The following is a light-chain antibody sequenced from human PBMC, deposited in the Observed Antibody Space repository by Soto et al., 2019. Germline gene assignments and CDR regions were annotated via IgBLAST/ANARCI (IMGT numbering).Light chain of an antibody. CDR3: QSYDSSLTLYV. J-gene: IGLJ1*01. Sequence: QSVLTQPPSTSGTPGQRVTISCSGSSSNIGSHSVNWYQQLPGTAPRLFIYGNNNRPSGVPDRFSGSKSGTSASLAITGLQAEDEADYYCQSYDSSLTLYVFGTGTKLTVL. V-gene: IGLV1-44*01. CDR2: GNN. CDR1: SSNIGSHS.